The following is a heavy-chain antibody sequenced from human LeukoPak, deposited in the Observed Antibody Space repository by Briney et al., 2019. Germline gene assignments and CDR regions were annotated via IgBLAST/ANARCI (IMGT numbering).Heavy chain of an antibody. J-gene: IGHJ4*02. CDR1: GFTFSSYA. Sequence: PGGSLRLSCAASGFTFSSYAMSWVRQAPGKGLEWVSAISGSGGSTYYADSVKGRFTISRDNSKNTLYLQMNSLRAEDTAVYYCAKDLGYDFWSGYTYDYWGQGTLVTVSS. D-gene: IGHD3-3*01. CDR3: AKDLGYDFWSGYTYDY. V-gene: IGHV3-23*01. CDR2: ISGSGGST.